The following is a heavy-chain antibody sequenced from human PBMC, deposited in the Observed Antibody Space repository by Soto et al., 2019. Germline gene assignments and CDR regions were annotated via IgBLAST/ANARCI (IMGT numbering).Heavy chain of an antibody. CDR2: IDYDGTTT. D-gene: IGHD6-13*01. CDR3: TRGPRPSSAGTGAY. Sequence: EVHLVESGGGLVQPGGSLRLSCVASGFAFDAYWMHWVRQVPGEGPVWVSRIDYDGTTTTYADSVKGRFTISRDNAKNPLQLQMNSWRAEDTGVYYCTRGPRPSSAGTGAYWGQGTLVPVPS. J-gene: IGHJ4*02. CDR1: GFAFDAYW. V-gene: IGHV3-74*01.